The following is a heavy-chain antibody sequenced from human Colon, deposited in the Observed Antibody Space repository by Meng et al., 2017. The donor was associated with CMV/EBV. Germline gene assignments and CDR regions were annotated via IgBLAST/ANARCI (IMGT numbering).Heavy chain of an antibody. D-gene: IGHD3-16*01. J-gene: IGHJ4*02. CDR2: VYYSGNT. CDR3: ARSGGVSPRRPYFDY. Sequence: GSLRLSCTVSGGSVSTYYWSWIRQPPGKGLEWIGYVYYSGNTKYNPSLKSRVIVSLDTSKNQFSLKLSSVTAADTAMYYCARSGGVSPRRPYFDYWRQGTLVTVSS. CDR1: GGSVSTYY. V-gene: IGHV4-59*02.